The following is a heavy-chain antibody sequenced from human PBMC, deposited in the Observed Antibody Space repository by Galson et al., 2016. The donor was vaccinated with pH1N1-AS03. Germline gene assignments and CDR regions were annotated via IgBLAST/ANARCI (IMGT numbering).Heavy chain of an antibody. CDR1: GDSVSSNSAA. CDR2: TYYRSKWYN. Sequence: CAISGDSVSSNSAAWNWIRQSPSRGLEWLGRTYYRSKWYNDYEVSVKSRITINQDTSKNQFSLQLNSVTPEDTAVYYCSIVHYSSSFYWFDPWGQGTLVTVSS. D-gene: IGHD6-6*01. V-gene: IGHV6-1*01. CDR3: SIVHYSSSFYWFDP. J-gene: IGHJ5*02.